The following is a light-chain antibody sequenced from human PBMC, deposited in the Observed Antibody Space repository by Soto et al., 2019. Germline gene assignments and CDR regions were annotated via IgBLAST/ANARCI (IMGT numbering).Light chain of an antibody. J-gene: IGKJ3*01. V-gene: IGKV3-20*01. CDR1: QSVSSSY. Sequence: EIVLTQSPGTLSLSPGERATLSCRASQSVSSSYLAWYQQKPGQAPRLLIYGASSRATGIPDRFSGSGSGTDFTLTISRLEPEDFAVYYCQQYGGSPRFTFVPGTKVDIK. CDR3: QQYGGSPRFT. CDR2: GAS.